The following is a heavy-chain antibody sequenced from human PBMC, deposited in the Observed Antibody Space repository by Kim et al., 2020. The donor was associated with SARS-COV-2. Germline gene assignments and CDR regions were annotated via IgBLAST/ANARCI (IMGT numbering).Heavy chain of an antibody. V-gene: IGHV4-59*08. J-gene: IGHJ4*02. CDR1: GGSISSYY. CDR3: ASLISGSYSLLHFDY. Sequence: SETLSLTCTVSGGSISSYYWSWIRQPPGKGLEWIGYIYYSGSTNYNPSLKSRVTISVDTSKNQFSLKLSSVTAADTAVYYCASLISGSYSLLHFDYWGQGTLVTVSS. D-gene: IGHD1-26*01. CDR2: IYYSGST.